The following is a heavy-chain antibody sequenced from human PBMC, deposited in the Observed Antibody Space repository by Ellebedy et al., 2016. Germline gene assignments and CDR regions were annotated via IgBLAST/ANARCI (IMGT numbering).Heavy chain of an antibody. D-gene: IGHD6-13*01. V-gene: IGHV1-2*04. CDR2: INPNSGGT. Sequence: ASVKVSXKASGYTFTGYYMHWVRQAPGQGLEWMGWINPNSGGTNYAQKFQGWVTMTRDTSISTAYMELSRLRSDDTAVYYCARVGGYSSSWYYFDYWGQGTLVTVSS. J-gene: IGHJ4*02. CDR3: ARVGGYSSSWYYFDY. CDR1: GYTFTGYY.